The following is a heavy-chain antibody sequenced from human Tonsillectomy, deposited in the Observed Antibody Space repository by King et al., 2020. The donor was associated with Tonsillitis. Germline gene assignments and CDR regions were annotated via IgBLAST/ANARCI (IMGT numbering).Heavy chain of an antibody. J-gene: IGHJ4*02. CDR3: ARGSRQGWGSGLTFDS. CDR2: IHFIGST. CDR1: GDSISTYY. V-gene: IGHV4-59*01. Sequence: QLQESGPGLVKPSETLSLTCTVSGDSISTYYWSWIRQPPGKGLEWIGYIHFIGSTNYNPSLGSRVTISVDTSKKQISLKRRSVTAADTAVYYCARGSRQGWGSGLTFDSWGQGTLVTVSS. D-gene: IGHD3-16*01.